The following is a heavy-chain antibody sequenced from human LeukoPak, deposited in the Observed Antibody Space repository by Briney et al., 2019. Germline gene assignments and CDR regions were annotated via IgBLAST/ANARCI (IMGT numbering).Heavy chain of an antibody. D-gene: IGHD3-10*01. CDR1: GYTFTGYY. J-gene: IGHJ5*02. V-gene: IGHV1-2*02. CDR2: INPNSGGT. CDR3: ADRSGSGTPEGWFDP. Sequence: ASVKVSCKASGYTFTGYYMHWVRQAPGQGLEWMGWINPNSGGTNYAQKFQGRVTITADKSTSTAYMELSSLRSEDTAVYYCADRSGSGTPEGWFDPWGQGTLVTVSS.